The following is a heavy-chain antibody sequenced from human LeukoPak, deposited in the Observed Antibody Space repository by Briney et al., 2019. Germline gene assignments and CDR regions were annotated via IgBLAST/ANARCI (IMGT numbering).Heavy chain of an antibody. J-gene: IGHJ4*02. V-gene: IGHV4-38-2*02. CDR1: GYSISSGYC. CDR2: IYHSGST. CDR3: ARDGILEWLTRDYYFDY. D-gene: IGHD3-3*01. Sequence: PSETLSLTCTVSGYSISSGYCWGWIRQPPGKGLEWIGSIYHSGSTYYNPSLKSRVTISVDTSKNQFSLKLSSVTAADTAVYYCARDGILEWLTRDYYFDYWGQGTLVTVSS.